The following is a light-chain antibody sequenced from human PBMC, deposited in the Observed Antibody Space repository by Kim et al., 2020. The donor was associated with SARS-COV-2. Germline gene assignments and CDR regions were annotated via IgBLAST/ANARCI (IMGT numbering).Light chain of an antibody. Sequence: DIQMTQSPSTLSAFVGNRVTITCRASQSVDSWLAWYQQKPGEAPKLLIYQASKLASGVPSRFSGSGSGTDFPLTISNLQPDDSAIYYCKQYETYWTFGPGTKVDIK. J-gene: IGKJ1*01. CDR2: QAS. CDR3: KQYETYWT. CDR1: QSVDSW. V-gene: IGKV1-5*03.